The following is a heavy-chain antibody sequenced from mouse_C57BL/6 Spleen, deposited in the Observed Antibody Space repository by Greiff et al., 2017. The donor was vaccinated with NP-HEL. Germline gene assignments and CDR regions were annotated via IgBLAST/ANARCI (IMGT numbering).Heavy chain of an antibody. J-gene: IGHJ4*01. CDR1: GYTFTSYW. Sequence: VQLQQSGAELVKPGASVKLSCKASGYTFTSYWMHWVKQRPGRGLEWIGRIDPNSGGTKYNEKFKSKATLTVDKPSSTAYMQLSSLTSEVSAVYYCAIYDYDGSMDYWGQGTSVTVSS. CDR3: AIYDYDGSMDY. D-gene: IGHD2-4*01. CDR2: IDPNSGGT. V-gene: IGHV1-72*01.